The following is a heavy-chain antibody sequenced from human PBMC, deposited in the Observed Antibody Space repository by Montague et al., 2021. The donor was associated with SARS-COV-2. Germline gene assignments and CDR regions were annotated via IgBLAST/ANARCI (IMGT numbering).Heavy chain of an antibody. V-gene: IGHV2-70*04. CDR3: ARSYYDILHNYYDAFDI. CDR2: IDWDDDK. Sequence: PALVKPTQTLTLTCTLSGFSLSTSGMRASWIRQPPGKALEWLARIDWDDDKFYSTSLKTRLTISKDTSKNQVVLTMTNMDPVDTATYYCARSYYDILHNYYDAFDIWGQGTMVTVSS. J-gene: IGHJ3*02. D-gene: IGHD3-9*01. CDR1: GFSLSTSGMR.